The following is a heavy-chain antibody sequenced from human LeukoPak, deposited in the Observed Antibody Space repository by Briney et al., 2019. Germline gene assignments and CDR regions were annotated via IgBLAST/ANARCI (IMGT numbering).Heavy chain of an antibody. CDR1: TFTFSNAW. Sequence: GGSLRLSCAASTFTFSNAWMSWGRQAPGKGLEWVGRIKSKSDGGTTDYAAPVKGRFTISRDDSKNTLYLQMNSLKTEDTAVYYCTTAPRGYCSGGSCSYAFDIGGQGTMVTVSS. V-gene: IGHV3-15*01. CDR2: IKSKSDGGTT. CDR3: TTAPRGYCSGGSCSYAFDI. D-gene: IGHD2-15*01. J-gene: IGHJ3*02.